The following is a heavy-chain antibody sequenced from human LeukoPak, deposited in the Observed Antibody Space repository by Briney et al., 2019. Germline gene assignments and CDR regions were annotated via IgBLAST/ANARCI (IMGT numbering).Heavy chain of an antibody. J-gene: IGHJ6*02. CDR3: ARYRKWELLADYYYYGMDV. V-gene: IGHV4-31*03. CDR2: IYHSGST. CDR1: GGSISSGGYY. Sequence: PSETLSLTCTVSGGSISSGGYYWSWIRQHPGKGLEWIGEIYHSGSTSYNPSLKSRVTISVDKSKNQFSLKLSSVTAADTAVYYCARYRKWELLADYYYYGMDVWGQGTTVTVSS. D-gene: IGHD1-26*01.